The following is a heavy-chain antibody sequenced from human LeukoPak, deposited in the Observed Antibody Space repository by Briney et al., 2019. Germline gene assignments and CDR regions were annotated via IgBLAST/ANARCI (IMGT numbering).Heavy chain of an antibody. J-gene: IGHJ6*03. CDR3: ASRYRYFMDV. D-gene: IGHD2-2*02. V-gene: IGHV1-2*02. CDR1: GYTFTGYY. CDR2: INPNSGDT. Sequence: GASVKVSCKASGYTFTGYYMHWVRQAPGQGLEWMGWINPNSGDTNYAQKFQGRVTMTRDTSISTAYMELNSLRSEDTAVYYCASRYRYFMDVWGKGTTVTISS.